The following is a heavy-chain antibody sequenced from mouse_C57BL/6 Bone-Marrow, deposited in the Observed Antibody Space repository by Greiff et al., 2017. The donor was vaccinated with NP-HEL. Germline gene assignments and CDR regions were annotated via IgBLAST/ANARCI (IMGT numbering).Heavy chain of an antibody. CDR2: IWGGGRT. J-gene: IGHJ3*01. CDR3: AKGAYYGNYVSFAY. D-gene: IGHD2-10*01. Sequence: VKLMESGPGLVAPSQSLSITCTVSGFSLTSYGVGWVRQPPGKGLEWLGVIWGGGRTNYNSALMSRLSISKDNSKSQVFLKMNSLQTDDTAMYYCAKGAYYGNYVSFAYGGQGTLVTVSA. V-gene: IGHV2-9*01. CDR1: GFSLTSYG.